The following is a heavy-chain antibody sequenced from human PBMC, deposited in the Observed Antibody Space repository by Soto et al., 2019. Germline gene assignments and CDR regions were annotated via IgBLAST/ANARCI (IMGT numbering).Heavy chain of an antibody. J-gene: IGHJ4*02. D-gene: IGHD3-22*01. V-gene: IGHV4-59*01. Sequence: SETLSLTCTVSGGSISSYYWSWIRQPPGKGLEWIGYIYYSGSTNYNPSLKSRVTISVDTSKNQFSLKLSSVTAADTAVYYCAREGYYGGNLNFDYWGQGTLGTVSS. CDR3: AREGYYGGNLNFDY. CDR1: GGSISSYY. CDR2: IYYSGST.